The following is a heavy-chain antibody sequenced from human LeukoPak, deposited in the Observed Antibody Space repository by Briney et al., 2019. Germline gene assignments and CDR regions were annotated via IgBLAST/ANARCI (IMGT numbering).Heavy chain of an antibody. J-gene: IGHJ4*02. D-gene: IGHD6-19*01. CDR3: ARASSGWPRDFDY. V-gene: IGHV4-59*01. Sequence: PSETLSLTCTVSGGSISSYYWSWIRQPPGKGLEWIGYIYYSGSTNYNPSLKSRVTISVDTSKNQFSLKLSSVTAADTAVYYCARASSGWPRDFDYWGQGTLVTVSS. CDR1: GGSISSYY. CDR2: IYYSGST.